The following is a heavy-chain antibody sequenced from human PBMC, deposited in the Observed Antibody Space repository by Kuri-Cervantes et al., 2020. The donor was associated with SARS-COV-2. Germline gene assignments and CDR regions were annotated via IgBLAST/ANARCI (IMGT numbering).Heavy chain of an antibody. J-gene: IGHJ4*02. Sequence: ETLSLTCAASGFTFSSYAMSWVRQAPGKGLGWVSCIKGGSGTTYYAASVKGRFTVSRDNAKNTLYLLMSSLRVEDTAMYYCARDLGVAPDFWGQGTQVTVSS. CDR1: GFTFSSYA. CDR2: IKGGSGTT. V-gene: IGHV3-23*01. CDR3: ARDLGVAPDF. D-gene: IGHD3-16*01.